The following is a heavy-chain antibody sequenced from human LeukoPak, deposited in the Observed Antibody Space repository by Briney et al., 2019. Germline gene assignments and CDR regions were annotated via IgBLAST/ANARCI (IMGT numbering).Heavy chain of an antibody. V-gene: IGHV1-18*01. CDR1: GYAFTSYG. CDR3: ARAYDYVWGMDV. D-gene: IGHD3-16*01. J-gene: IGHJ6*04. CDR2: ISTYNGNT. Sequence: GSVKVSCKASGYAFTSYGISWVRQAPGQGLELMGWISTYNGNTNYAQKFQGRVTMTTDTSTSTAYMELRSLRSDDTAVYYCARAYDYVWGMDVWGKGTTVTVSS.